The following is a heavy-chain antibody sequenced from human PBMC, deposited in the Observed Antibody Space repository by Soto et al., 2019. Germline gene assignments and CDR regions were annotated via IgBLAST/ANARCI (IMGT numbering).Heavy chain of an antibody. CDR3: AITAAGTDFFDY. Sequence: SETLSITCAVSEGSISSSNWWNWVRQPPGKGREWSGEIYHSGSTNYNPSLKSRVTISVDKSKNQFSLKLSSVTAADTAVYYCAITAAGTDFFDYCGQVTPVTVS. CDR1: EGSISSSNW. J-gene: IGHJ4*02. D-gene: IGHD6-13*01. CDR2: IYHSGST. V-gene: IGHV4-4*02.